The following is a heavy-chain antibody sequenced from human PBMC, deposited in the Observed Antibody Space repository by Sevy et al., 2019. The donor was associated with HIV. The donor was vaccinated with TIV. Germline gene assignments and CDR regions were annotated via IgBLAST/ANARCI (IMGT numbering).Heavy chain of an antibody. CDR3: ARDSSGFAFDI. Sequence: GGSLRLSCAASGFTFSSYAMHWVRQAPGKGLEWVAVISYDGSNKYYADSVKGRFTISRDNSKNTLYLQMNSLRAEDTAVYYCARDSSGFAFDIWGQGTMVTVSS. V-gene: IGHV3-30-3*01. CDR1: GFTFSSYA. CDR2: ISYDGSNK. J-gene: IGHJ3*02.